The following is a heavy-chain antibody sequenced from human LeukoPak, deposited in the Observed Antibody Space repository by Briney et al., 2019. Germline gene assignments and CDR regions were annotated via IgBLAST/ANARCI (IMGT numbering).Heavy chain of an antibody. CDR2: IWYDGTNK. CDR3: ARALDSSSWYLDY. V-gene: IGHV3-33*01. CDR1: GFTFSSYG. J-gene: IGHJ4*02. D-gene: IGHD6-13*01. Sequence: GGSLRLSCAASGFTFSSYGMHWVRQAPGKGLEWVAVIWYDGTNKYYANSVKGRFTISRDNSKNTPYLQMNSLRAEDTAMYYCARALDSSSWYLDYWGQGTLVTVSS.